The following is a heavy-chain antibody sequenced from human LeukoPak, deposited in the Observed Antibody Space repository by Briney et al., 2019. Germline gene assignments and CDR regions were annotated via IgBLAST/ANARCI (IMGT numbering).Heavy chain of an antibody. Sequence: GGSLRLSCAASGFTFSTYSMNWVRQAPGKGLEWVSSISSSSIYIYYADSVKGRFTISRDNAKNSLYLQMNSLRAEDTAVYYCAKPVRRGYCSGGSCSLYYYYYYMDVWGKGTTVTVSS. J-gene: IGHJ6*03. V-gene: IGHV3-21*04. CDR2: ISSSSIYI. CDR3: AKPVRRGYCSGGSCSLYYYYYYMDV. D-gene: IGHD2-15*01. CDR1: GFTFSTYS.